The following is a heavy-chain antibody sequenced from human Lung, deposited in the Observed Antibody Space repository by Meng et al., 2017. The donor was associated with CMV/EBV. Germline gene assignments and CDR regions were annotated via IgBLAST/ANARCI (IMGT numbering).Heavy chain of an antibody. D-gene: IGHD2-8*01. J-gene: IGHJ4*02. CDR1: GYMFSVYW. Sequence: ESXKIFCKGSGYMFSVYWIAWVRQMPGKDLEWVGIVYPGDSGTRYSPSLQGQVTISVDKSISTAYLQWSSLRASDTAIYYCAGQGHGVPLDFWGQGTLVTVSS. CDR3: AGQGHGVPLDF. CDR2: VYPGDSGT. V-gene: IGHV5-51*01.